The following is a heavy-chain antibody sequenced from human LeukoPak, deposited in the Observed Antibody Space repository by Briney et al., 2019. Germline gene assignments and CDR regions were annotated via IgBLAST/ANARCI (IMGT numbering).Heavy chain of an antibody. CDR2: IYYSGST. V-gene: IGHV4-39*07. D-gene: IGHD5-24*01. CDR3: ARRALRDGLGDY. Sequence: SETLSLTCTVSGGSISSSSYYWGWIRQPPGKGLEWIGSIYYSGSTYYNPSLKSRVTISVDTSKNQFSLKLSSVTAADTAVYYCARRALRDGLGDYWGQGTLVTVSS. J-gene: IGHJ4*02. CDR1: GGSISSSSYY.